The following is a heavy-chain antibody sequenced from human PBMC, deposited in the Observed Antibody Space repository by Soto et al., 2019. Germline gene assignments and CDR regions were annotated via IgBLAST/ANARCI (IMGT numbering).Heavy chain of an antibody. CDR3: AKAGGAAGTVDYFDY. Sequence: PGGSLRLSCVASGFAFSSYDMSWVRQAPGKGLEWVSAISGSGSSTYYADSVKGRFTITRDNSKNTLYLQMNSLRAEDTAVYYCAKAGGAAGTVDYFDYWGQGTLVTVSS. D-gene: IGHD6-13*01. CDR2: ISGSGSST. V-gene: IGHV3-23*01. J-gene: IGHJ4*02. CDR1: GFAFSSYD.